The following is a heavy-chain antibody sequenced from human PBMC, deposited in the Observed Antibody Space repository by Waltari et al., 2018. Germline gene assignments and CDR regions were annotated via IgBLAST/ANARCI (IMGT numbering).Heavy chain of an antibody. J-gene: IGHJ6*02. CDR1: GGSFSGCY. Sequence: QVQLQQWGAGLLKPSETLSLTCAVYGGSFSGCYWSWIRPPPGKGLEWIGEIKHRGSTNDNPSLKSRVTRSVDTSKNQVSLKLSAVTAADTAVYYCARGGDPVTAIPDYYYYYGMDVWGQGTTVTVSS. CDR3: ARGGDPVTAIPDYYYYYGMDV. CDR2: IKHRGST. D-gene: IGHD2-21*02. V-gene: IGHV4-34*01.